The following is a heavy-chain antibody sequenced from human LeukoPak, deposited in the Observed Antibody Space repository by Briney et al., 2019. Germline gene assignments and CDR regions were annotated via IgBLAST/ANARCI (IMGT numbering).Heavy chain of an antibody. CDR1: GGSISSHY. CDR3: SRVEFRFLAWPSSHDYYYYMDV. V-gene: IGHV4-59*11. Sequence: KPSETLSLTCTVSGGSISSHYWSWIRQPPGKGLEWIGYIYYSGSTNYNPSLKSRVAISVDTSKNQFSLKLSSVIDADTAVYYCSRVEFRFLAWPSSHDYYYYMDVWGKGTTVTVSS. J-gene: IGHJ6*03. CDR2: IYYSGST. D-gene: IGHD3-3*01.